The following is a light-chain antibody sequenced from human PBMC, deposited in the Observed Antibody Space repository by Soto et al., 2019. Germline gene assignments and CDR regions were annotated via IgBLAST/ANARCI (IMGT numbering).Light chain of an antibody. V-gene: IGLV4-60*03. Sequence: QSVLTQSSSASASLGPSVKLTCTLSSGHSSYIIAWHQQQPGKAPRYLMKLEGSGSYNKGSGVPDRFSGSSSGADRYLTISNLQSEDEADYYCETWDSNTKLFGEGTKLTVL. CDR3: ETWDSNTKL. CDR1: SGHSSYI. J-gene: IGLJ3*02. CDR2: LEGSGSY.